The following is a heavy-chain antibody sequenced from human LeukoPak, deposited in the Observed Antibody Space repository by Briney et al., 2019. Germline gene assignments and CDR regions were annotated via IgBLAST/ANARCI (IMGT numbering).Heavy chain of an antibody. CDR1: GFTFSSYG. V-gene: IGHV3-33*06. CDR3: AKQHCSGGDCYFFD. CDR2: IWYDGNNK. D-gene: IGHD2-15*01. Sequence: GGSLRLSCAASGFTFSSYGMHWVRQAPGKGLEWVALIWYDGNNKYYADSVKGRFTISRDNSKNTLYLQLNSLRAEDTAVYYCAKQHCSGGDCYFFDWGQGTLVTVSS. J-gene: IGHJ4*02.